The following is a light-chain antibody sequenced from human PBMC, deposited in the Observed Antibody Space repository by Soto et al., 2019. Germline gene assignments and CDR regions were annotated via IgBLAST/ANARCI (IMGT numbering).Light chain of an antibody. V-gene: IGKV3-20*01. CDR1: QIVNNNY. J-gene: IGKJ1*01. Sequence: EIVLTHSPGTLSLSPGERATLSCRASQIVNNNYLAWYQQKPGQAPRLVMYGASNRATGIPDRFSASGSGTDFTLTISRLEPEDFAVYYCQQYASAPLTFGLGTKVDIK. CDR3: QQYASAPLT. CDR2: GAS.